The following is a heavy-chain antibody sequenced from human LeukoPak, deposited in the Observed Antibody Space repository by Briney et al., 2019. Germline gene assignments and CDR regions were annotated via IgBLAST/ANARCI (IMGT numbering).Heavy chain of an antibody. CDR3: TRATGSFYGLGY. J-gene: IGHJ4*02. V-gene: IGHV3-74*01. D-gene: IGHD1-26*01. CDR2: INSDGSVT. CDR1: GCIFSSYW. Sequence: PGGSLRLSCATSGCIFSSYWMCWVRQAPGKGLLWASRINSDGSVTTYADSVKGRFTISRDNAKNTLYLQMNSLRAEDTAVYYCTRATGSFYGLGYWGQGTLVTVSS.